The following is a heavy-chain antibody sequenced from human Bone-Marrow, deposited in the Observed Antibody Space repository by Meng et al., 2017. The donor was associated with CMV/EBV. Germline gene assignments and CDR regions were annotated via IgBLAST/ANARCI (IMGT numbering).Heavy chain of an antibody. CDR1: GFTFSYYY. Sequence: GGSLRLSCAASGFTFSYYYMHWVRQATGKGLEWVSGISAAGDTYYPASVKGRFSISRENAKNSFYLQMNSLRAGDTAVYYCARVAIRSGFGMDVWGLGTTVTVSS. J-gene: IGHJ6*02. CDR2: ISAAGDT. D-gene: IGHD3-3*01. V-gene: IGHV3-13*01. CDR3: ARVAIRSGFGMDV.